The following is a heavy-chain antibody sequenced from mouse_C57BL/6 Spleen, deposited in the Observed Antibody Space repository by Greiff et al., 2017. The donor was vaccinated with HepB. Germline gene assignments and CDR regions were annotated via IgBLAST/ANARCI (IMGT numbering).Heavy chain of an antibody. J-gene: IGHJ3*01. Sequence: VQLQQSGPVLVKPGPSVKISCKASGFTFTDYYMHWVKQSHGKSLEWIGLVYPYNGGTSYNQKFKGKATLTVATSSSTAYMELSSLTSEDSAVYYCARPYYYGSSLAWFAYWGQGTLVTVSA. D-gene: IGHD1-1*01. V-gene: IGHV1-36*01. CDR1: GFTFTDYY. CDR2: VYPYNGGT. CDR3: ARPYYYGSSLAWFAY.